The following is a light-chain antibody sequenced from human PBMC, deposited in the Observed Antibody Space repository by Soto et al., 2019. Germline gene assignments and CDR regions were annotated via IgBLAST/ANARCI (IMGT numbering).Light chain of an antibody. V-gene: IGLV1-44*01. CDR1: SSNIGSNT. CDR3: AAWDDSLNGGV. J-gene: IGLJ3*02. CDR2: SNN. Sequence: QSVLTQPPSASGTPGQRVTISCSGSSSNIGSNTVNWYQQLPGTAPKLLIYSNNQRPSGVPDRFSGSKSGTSASLAISGLQSEYEAEYYCAAWDDSLNGGVFGGGTKVTVL.